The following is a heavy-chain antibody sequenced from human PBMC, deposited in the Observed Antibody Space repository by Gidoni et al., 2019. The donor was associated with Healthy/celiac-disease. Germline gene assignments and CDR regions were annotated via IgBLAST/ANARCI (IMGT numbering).Heavy chain of an antibody. J-gene: IGHJ6*02. CDR2: IWYDGSNK. V-gene: IGHV3-33*01. CDR1: SSYG. CDR3: AREDPSSNYGMDV. Sequence: SSYGMHWVRQVPGMGLEWVAVIWYDGSNKYYADSVKGRFTISRDTSKNTLYLQMNSLRAEDTAVYYCAREDPSSNYGMDVWGQGTTVTVSS. D-gene: IGHD6-19*01.